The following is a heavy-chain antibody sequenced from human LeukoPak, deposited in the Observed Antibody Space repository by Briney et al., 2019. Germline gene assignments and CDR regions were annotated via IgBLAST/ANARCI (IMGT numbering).Heavy chain of an antibody. CDR2: ISYDGSNK. J-gene: IGHJ4*02. V-gene: IGHV3-30*18. CDR3: AKTVGAREGDY. CDR1: GFTFSSYG. D-gene: IGHD1-26*01. Sequence: GSLRLSCAASGFTFSSYGMHWVRQAPGKGLEWVAVISYDGSNKYYADSVKGRFTISRDNSKNTLYLQMNSLRAEDTAVYYCAKTVGAREGDYWGQGTLVTVSS.